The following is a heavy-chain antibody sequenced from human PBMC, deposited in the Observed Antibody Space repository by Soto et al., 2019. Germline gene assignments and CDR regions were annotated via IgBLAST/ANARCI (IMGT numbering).Heavy chain of an antibody. Sequence: PGGSLRLSCAASGFTFSSYGMHWVRQAPGKGLEWVAVIWYDGSNKYYADSVKGRFTISRDNSKNTLYLQMNSLRAEDAAVYYCASSDSSGYYYDRYYFDYWGQGTLVTVSS. CDR2: IWYDGSNK. J-gene: IGHJ4*02. D-gene: IGHD3-22*01. V-gene: IGHV3-33*01. CDR1: GFTFSSYG. CDR3: ASSDSSGYYYDRYYFDY.